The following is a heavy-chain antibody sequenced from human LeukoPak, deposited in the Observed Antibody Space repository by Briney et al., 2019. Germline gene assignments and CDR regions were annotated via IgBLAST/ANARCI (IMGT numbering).Heavy chain of an antibody. D-gene: IGHD5-18*01. J-gene: IGHJ3*02. CDR3: ASGYSYGYDAFDI. CDR2: ISSSGSTI. Sequence: GGSLRLSCAASGFTFSDYYMSWIRQAPGKGLEWVSYISSSGSTIYYADSVKGRFTISRDNAKNSLYLQMNSLRAEDTAVCYCASGYSYGYDAFDIWGQGTMVTVSS. V-gene: IGHV3-11*01. CDR1: GFTFSDYY.